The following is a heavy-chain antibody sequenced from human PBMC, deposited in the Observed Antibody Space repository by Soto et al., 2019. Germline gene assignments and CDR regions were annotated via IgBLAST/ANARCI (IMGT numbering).Heavy chain of an antibody. CDR1: GFTFDDYG. V-gene: IGHV3-23*01. Sequence: GGSLRLSCAASGFTFDDYGMSWVRQAPGKGLEWVSGISESGSGTYYADSVKGRFTISRDNSKNTLYLQMSSLRAEDTAVYYCAKDTAPQVVWGQGTTVTVSS. CDR2: ISESGSGT. J-gene: IGHJ6*02. CDR3: AKDTAPQVV. D-gene: IGHD5-18*01.